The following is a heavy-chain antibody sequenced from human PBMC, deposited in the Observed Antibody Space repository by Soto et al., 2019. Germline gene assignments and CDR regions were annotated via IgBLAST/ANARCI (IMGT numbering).Heavy chain of an antibody. CDR1: GFTFSSDS. J-gene: IGHJ4*02. V-gene: IGHV3-21*01. CDR3: ASDLYSSSARYFDY. CDR2: ISSSSSYI. D-gene: IGHD6-6*01. Sequence: EVQLVESGGGLVKPGGSLRLSCAASGFTFSSDSMNWVRQAPGKGLEWVSSISSSSSYIYYADSVKGRFTISRDNAKNSLYLQMNSLRAEDTAVYYCASDLYSSSARYFDYWGQGTLVTVSS.